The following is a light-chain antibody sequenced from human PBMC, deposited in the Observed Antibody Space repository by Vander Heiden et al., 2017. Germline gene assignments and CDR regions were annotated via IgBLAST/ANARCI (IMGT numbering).Light chain of an antibody. Sequence: NFMLTQPRSVSQSLGKTVTSSCTRISGNIGSKYEQSYQQRPGSSPTTWIYEDNQRPSGVPSRFSGSIDSSSNAASLTTSGLTTEDAADYYCQSYDSSTVVFGGGTKLTVL. J-gene: IGLJ2*01. CDR2: EDN. V-gene: IGLV6-57*01. CDR3: QSYDSSTVV. CDR1: SGNIGSKY.